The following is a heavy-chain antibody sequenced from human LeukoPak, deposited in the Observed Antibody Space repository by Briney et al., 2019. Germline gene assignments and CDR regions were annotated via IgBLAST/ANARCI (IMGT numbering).Heavy chain of an antibody. Sequence: PGGSLRLSCAASGFTFNMYWMSWVRQAPGKGLEWVANIKQDGGERYYVGSVKGRFTISRDNAKSSLYLQMNSLRAEDTAVYYCVREGEYYCMAAWGKGTTVTVSS. V-gene: IGHV3-7*01. CDR3: VREGEYYCMAA. CDR1: GFTFNMYW. J-gene: IGHJ6*03. CDR2: IKQDGGER. D-gene: IGHD2-21*01.